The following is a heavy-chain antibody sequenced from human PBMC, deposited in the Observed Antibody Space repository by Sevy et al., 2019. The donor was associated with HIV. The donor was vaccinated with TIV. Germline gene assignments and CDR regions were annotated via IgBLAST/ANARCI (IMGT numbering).Heavy chain of an antibody. V-gene: IGHV3-7*01. D-gene: IGHD5-18*01. CDR1: GFTFSRSW. CDR2: IKEDGSEK. CDR3: ARDGVTGYTYGSGYFDYYGLDV. J-gene: IGHJ6*02. Sequence: GGSLRLSCVVSGFTFSRSWMSWVRQAPGKGLEWVANIKEDGSEKYYVDSVKGQFTISRDNAKNALFLQMNSLRDEDTAVYYCARDGVTGYTYGSGYFDYYGLDVWGQGTTVTVSS.